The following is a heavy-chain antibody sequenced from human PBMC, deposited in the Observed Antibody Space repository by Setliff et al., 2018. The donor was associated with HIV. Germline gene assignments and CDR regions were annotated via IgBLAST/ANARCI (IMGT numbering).Heavy chain of an antibody. CDR3: ARLSGGMVPNS. J-gene: IGHJ4*02. D-gene: IGHD3-10*01. V-gene: IGHV4-39*01. CDR2: VHYSGSA. CDR1: GVSISSGPYY. Sequence: SETLSLTCAVSGVSISSGPYYWGWIRQPPGKGLEWIGSVHYSGSAYHNPSLNSRATTSIYTPKNQFSLKLNSGTAAGTAVYYCARLSGGMVPNSWGQGTLVTVS.